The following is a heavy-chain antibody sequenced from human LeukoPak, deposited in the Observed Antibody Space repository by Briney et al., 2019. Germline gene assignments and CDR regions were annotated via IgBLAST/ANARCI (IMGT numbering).Heavy chain of an antibody. J-gene: IGHJ4*02. CDR1: GFTFSSYA. Sequence: GGSLRLSCAASGFTFSSYAMSWVRQAPGKGLEWASAISGSGGSTYYADSVKGRFTISRDNSKNTLYLQMNSLRAEDTAVYYCAKSMSHSGSFDFDYWGQGTLVTVSS. D-gene: IGHD1-26*01. CDR3: AKSMSHSGSFDFDY. V-gene: IGHV3-23*01. CDR2: ISGSGGST.